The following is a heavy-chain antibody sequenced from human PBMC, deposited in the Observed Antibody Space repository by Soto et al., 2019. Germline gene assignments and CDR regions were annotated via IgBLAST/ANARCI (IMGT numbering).Heavy chain of an antibody. D-gene: IGHD2-21*02. CDR3: ASMGVGDWANYYYYYGMDV. J-gene: IGHJ6*02. V-gene: IGHV3-23*01. CDR2: VTANGGST. Sequence: EVQLLESGGGFVQPGGSLRLSCAATGFTFSVYAMTWVRQAPGKGLEWVSAVTANGGSTYSADSVKGRFTISRDNSQNTLFLQMNSLRADDTAVYYCASMGVGDWANYYYYYGMDVWGQGTTVTVSS. CDR1: GFTFSVYA.